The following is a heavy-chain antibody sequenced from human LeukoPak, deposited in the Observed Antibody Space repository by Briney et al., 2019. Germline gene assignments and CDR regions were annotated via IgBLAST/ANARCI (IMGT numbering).Heavy chain of an antibody. CDR1: GFTFSSYA. Sequence: PGGSLRLSCAASGFTFSSYAMGWVRQAPGKGLEWVSAISGSGGSTYYADSVKGRFTISRDNSKNTLYLQMNSLRAEDTAVYYCARSPRSIVGATYYFDYWGQGTLVTVSS. D-gene: IGHD1-26*01. CDR2: ISGSGGST. CDR3: ARSPRSIVGATYYFDY. J-gene: IGHJ4*02. V-gene: IGHV3-23*01.